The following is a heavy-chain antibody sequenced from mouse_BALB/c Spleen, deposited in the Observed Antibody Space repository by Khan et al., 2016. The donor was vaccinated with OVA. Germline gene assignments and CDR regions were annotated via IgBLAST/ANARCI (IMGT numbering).Heavy chain of an antibody. Sequence: EVKLVESGGDLVKPGGSLKLSCAASGFTFSSYGMSWVRQTPDKRLEWVAAISSGGSYTYYPDSLKGRFTISRDNAKNTLYLQMSSLKSEDTAMYYSARQPGYYEGSAMDYWGQGTSVTVSS. J-gene: IGHJ4*01. CDR2: ISSGGSYT. CDR3: ARQPGYYEGSAMDY. V-gene: IGHV5-6*01. CDR1: GFTFSSYG. D-gene: IGHD2-3*01.